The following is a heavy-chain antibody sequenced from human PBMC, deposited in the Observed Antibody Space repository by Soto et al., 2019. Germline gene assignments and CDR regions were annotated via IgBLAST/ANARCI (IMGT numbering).Heavy chain of an antibody. Sequence: PSETLSRTCTLSRSSISRGRTYWRWIRQHPGKGLEWIGYIYYRGSTYYNPSLKSRVTISVDTSKNQFSLKLSSVTAADTAVYYCARRNLSNAPRNDYGDYADPHYYYYMDVWGKGTTVTVSS. V-gene: IGHV4-31*03. CDR2: IYYRGST. D-gene: IGHD4-17*01. CDR1: RSSISRGRTY. J-gene: IGHJ6*03. CDR3: ARRNLSNAPRNDYGDYADPHYYYYMDV.